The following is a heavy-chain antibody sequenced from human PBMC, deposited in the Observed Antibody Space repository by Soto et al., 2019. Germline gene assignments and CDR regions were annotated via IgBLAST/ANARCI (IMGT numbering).Heavy chain of an antibody. J-gene: IGHJ3*02. CDR1: GGSISSGDYS. V-gene: IGHV4-30-2*01. CDR3: ARGSLGAFDI. CDR2: IYHSGST. Sequence: QLQLQESGSGLVKPSQTLSLTCAVSGGSISSGDYSWSWIRQPPGKGLEWIGYIYHSGSTYYNPSLKSRVTISVDRSKNQFSLKLSSVTAADTAVYYCARGSLGAFDIWGQGTMVTVSS. D-gene: IGHD1-26*01.